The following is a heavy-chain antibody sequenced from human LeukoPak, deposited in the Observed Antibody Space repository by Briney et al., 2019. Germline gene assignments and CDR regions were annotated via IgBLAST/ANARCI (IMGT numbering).Heavy chain of an antibody. D-gene: IGHD3-10*01. Sequence: ASVNVSCKVSGYTLTELSMHWVRQAPGKGLEWMGGFDPEDGETIYAQKFQGRVTMTEDTSTDTAYMELSSLRSEDTAVYYCATDYRSGSYFWFDPWGQGTLVTVSS. J-gene: IGHJ5*02. CDR1: GYTLTELS. V-gene: IGHV1-24*01. CDR3: ATDYRSGSYFWFDP. CDR2: FDPEDGET.